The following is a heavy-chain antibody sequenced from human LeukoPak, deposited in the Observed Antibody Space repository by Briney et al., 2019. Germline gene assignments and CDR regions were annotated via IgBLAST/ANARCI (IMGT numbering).Heavy chain of an antibody. CDR2: IRQDGDTK. CDR1: GFTFSNYN. CDR3: ARSLPYGTTWYGRSDF. J-gene: IGHJ4*02. V-gene: IGHV3-7*03. Sequence: GGSLRLSCAASGFTFSNYNMFWARQAPGKGLEWVANIRQDGDTKYYVDSVKGRFTISRDNAMNSLYLQMNSLRAEDTAIYYCARSLPYGTTWYGRSDFWGQGTLVTVSS. D-gene: IGHD6-13*01.